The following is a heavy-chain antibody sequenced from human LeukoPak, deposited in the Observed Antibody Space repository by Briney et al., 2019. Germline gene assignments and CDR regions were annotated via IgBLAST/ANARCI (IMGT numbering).Heavy chain of an antibody. J-gene: IGHJ4*02. CDR3: ARGFGGSSVRTFDY. V-gene: IGHV3-21*01. CDR2: ISSSSSYI. D-gene: IGHD2-15*01. Sequence: GGSLRLSCAASGFTFSNYSMNWVRQAPGKGLEWVSSISSSSSYIYYADSVKGRFTISRDNAKNSLYLQMNSLRAEDTAVYYCARGFGGSSVRTFDYWGQGTLVTVSS. CDR1: GFTFSNYS.